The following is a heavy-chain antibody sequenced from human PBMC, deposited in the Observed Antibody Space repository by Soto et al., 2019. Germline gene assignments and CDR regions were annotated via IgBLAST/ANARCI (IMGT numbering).Heavy chain of an antibody. CDR1: GFTFSSYA. V-gene: IGHV3-23*01. J-gene: IGHJ4*02. CDR3: AKDLVLYSSSPPHYFDY. CDR2: ISGSGGST. D-gene: IGHD6-6*01. Sequence: GGSLRLSCAASGFTFSSYAMSWVRQAPGKGLECISVISGSGGSTYYADSVKGRFTISRDNSKNTLYLQMNSLRAEDSATYYCAKDLVLYSSSPPHYFDYWGQGSLVTVSS.